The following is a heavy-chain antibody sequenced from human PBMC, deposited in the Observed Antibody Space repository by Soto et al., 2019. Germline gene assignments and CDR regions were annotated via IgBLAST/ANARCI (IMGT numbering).Heavy chain of an antibody. V-gene: IGHV4-59*08. CDR2: IYYSGST. Sequence: TLSLTCIVSGGSISNYYWSWIRQPPGKGLEWIGYIYYSGSTNYNPSLTSRVTITVNTSKNQFSLKLSSVTAADTAVYYCARHRYSYGVYYFDYWGQGTLVTVSS. D-gene: IGHD5-18*01. J-gene: IGHJ4*02. CDR1: GGSISNYY. CDR3: ARHRYSYGVYYFDY.